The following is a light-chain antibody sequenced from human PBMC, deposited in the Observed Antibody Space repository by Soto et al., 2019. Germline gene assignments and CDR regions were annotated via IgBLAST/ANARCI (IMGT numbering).Light chain of an antibody. J-gene: IGKJ2*01. Sequence: DIQMTQSPSTLSASVGDRVTITCRASQSIGTWLAWYQQKPGKAPKLLIYDASTLESGVPSRFSGSGSGTEFTLIIGSLQPDDFATYYCQHYDTYSMYTVGQGTKVDIK. CDR3: QHYDTYSMYT. CDR2: DAS. CDR1: QSIGTW. V-gene: IGKV1-5*01.